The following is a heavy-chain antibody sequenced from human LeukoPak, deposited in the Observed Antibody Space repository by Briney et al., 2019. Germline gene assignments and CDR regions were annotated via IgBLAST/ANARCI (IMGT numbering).Heavy chain of an antibody. CDR3: ARELHVERDDY. CDR1: GGTFSSYA. V-gene: IGHV1-18*01. J-gene: IGHJ4*02. D-gene: IGHD1-1*01. CDR2: ISANDGKT. Sequence: ASVQVSCKASGGTFSSYAISWVRQAPGQGLEWMGWISANDGKTHYSEKHQGRVTMSTDTVTSTAYMELRSLRSDDTAVYYCARELHVERDDYWGQGTLVTVSS.